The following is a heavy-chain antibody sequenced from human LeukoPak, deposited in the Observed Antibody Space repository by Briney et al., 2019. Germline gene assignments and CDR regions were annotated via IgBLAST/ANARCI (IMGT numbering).Heavy chain of an antibody. J-gene: IGHJ4*02. CDR3: ATGDRDGYNFVPFDY. CDR1: GGSISSSTYY. Sequence: PSETLSLTCTVSGGSISSSTYYWGWIRQPPGRGLEWIGSIYYSGNTYYNPSLKSRVTISVDTSKNQFSLKLSSVTAADTAVYYCATGDRDGYNFVPFDYWGQGTLVTVSS. V-gene: IGHV4-39*01. D-gene: IGHD5-24*01. CDR2: IYYSGNT.